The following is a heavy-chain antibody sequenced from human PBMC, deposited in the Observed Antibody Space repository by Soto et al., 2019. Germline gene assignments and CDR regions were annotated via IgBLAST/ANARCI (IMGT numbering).Heavy chain of an antibody. Sequence: GGSLRLSCAASGFTFDDSAMHWVRQPPGKGLEWVSGISRNSSSIAYADSVKGRFTISRDNAKKSLYLQMNSLRPEDTALYYCAKDLTFTIFEDGMHVWGQGTTVTVSS. CDR1: GFTFDDSA. CDR2: ISRNSSSI. D-gene: IGHD3-3*01. CDR3: AKDLTFTIFEDGMHV. V-gene: IGHV3-9*01. J-gene: IGHJ6*02.